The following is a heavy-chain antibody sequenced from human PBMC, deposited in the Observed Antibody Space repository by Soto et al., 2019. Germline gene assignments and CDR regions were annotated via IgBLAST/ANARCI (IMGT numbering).Heavy chain of an antibody. CDR2: IYYSGST. J-gene: IGHJ3*02. CDR3: ARAFGGIVVVVAATIAFDI. Sequence: SETLSLTCTVSGGSISSSSYYWGWIRQPPGKGLEWIGSIYYSGSTYYNPSLKSRVTISVDTSKNQFSLKLSSVTAADTAVYYCARAFGGIVVVVAATIAFDIWGQGTMVTVSS. CDR1: GGSISSSSYY. V-gene: IGHV4-39*01. D-gene: IGHD2-15*01.